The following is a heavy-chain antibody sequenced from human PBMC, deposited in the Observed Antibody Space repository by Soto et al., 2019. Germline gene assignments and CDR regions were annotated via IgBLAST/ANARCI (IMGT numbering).Heavy chain of an antibody. CDR2: IYYSGST. V-gene: IGHV4-31*03. J-gene: IGHJ4*02. Sequence: QVQLQESGPGLVKPSQTLSLTCTVSGGSISSGGYYWSWIRQHPGKGLEWIGYIYYSGSTYYNPSLKSRVTISLDTSKNQFSLKLSSVTAADTAVYYCARSPLGGSSSWLFDYWGQGTLVTVSS. D-gene: IGHD6-13*01. CDR1: GGSISSGGYY. CDR3: ARSPLGGSSSWLFDY.